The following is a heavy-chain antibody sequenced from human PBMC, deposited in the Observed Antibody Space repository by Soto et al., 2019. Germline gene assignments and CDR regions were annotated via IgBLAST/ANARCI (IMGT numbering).Heavy chain of an antibody. D-gene: IGHD7-27*01. J-gene: IGHJ4*02. Sequence: QVELVESGGGVVQPGTSLRLSCAASGFIFRNYAMHWVRQAPGKGLEWVADISYDKGNMHDPDSVKGRLTISRDNSKNKLFLQMNNLRHEDTSVYYCARDAWGFDCWGQGTLVTVSS. CDR3: ARDAWGFDC. CDR1: GFIFRNYA. V-gene: IGHV3-30*04. CDR2: ISYDKGNM.